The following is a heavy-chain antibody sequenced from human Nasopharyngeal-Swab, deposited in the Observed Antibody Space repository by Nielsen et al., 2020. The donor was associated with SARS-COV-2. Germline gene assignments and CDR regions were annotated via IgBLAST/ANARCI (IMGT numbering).Heavy chain of an antibody. CDR3: ARGIPKGWLQFLFDY. D-gene: IGHD5-24*01. CDR2: IKQDGSEK. CDR1: GFSFSTYW. Sequence: GGSLRLSCAASGFSFSTYWMTWVRQAPGKGLEWVANIKQDGSEKYYVDSVKGRFTVSRDNPKNLLYLQVNSLGAEDTAVYYCARGIPKGWLQFLFDYWGQGTLVTVSS. V-gene: IGHV3-7*03. J-gene: IGHJ4*02.